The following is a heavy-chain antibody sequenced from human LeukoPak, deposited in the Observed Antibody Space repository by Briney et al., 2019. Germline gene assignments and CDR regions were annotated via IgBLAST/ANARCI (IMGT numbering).Heavy chain of an antibody. CDR2: IYYSGST. J-gene: IGHJ5*02. CDR3: ARHEAVAGVNWFDP. Sequence: SETLSLTCTVSGYSISSGYYWGWIRQPPGKGLEWIGSIYYSGSTYYNPSLKSRVTISVDTSKNQFSLKLSSVTAADTAVYYCARHEAVAGVNWFDPWGQGTLVTVSS. V-gene: IGHV4-38-2*02. D-gene: IGHD6-19*01. CDR1: GYSISSGYY.